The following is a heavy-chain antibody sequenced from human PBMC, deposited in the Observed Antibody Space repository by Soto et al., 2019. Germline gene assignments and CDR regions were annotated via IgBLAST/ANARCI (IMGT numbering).Heavy chain of an antibody. Sequence: EVQLVESGGGLIQTGGSLRLSCAASGFTVSSNYMSWVRQAPGKGLEWVSLISGGGSTYYSDSVKGRFTISRDNYKNTLNLVMKSLRAEDTAVYYGARGSPSMTYFGEYYFDFWGQGSLVTVAS. CDR2: ISGGGST. CDR1: GFTVSSNY. V-gene: IGHV3-53*01. CDR3: ARGSPSMTYFGEYYFDF. J-gene: IGHJ4*02. D-gene: IGHD3-16*01.